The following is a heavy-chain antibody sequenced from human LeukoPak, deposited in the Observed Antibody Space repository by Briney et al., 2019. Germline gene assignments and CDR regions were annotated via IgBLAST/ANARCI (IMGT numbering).Heavy chain of an antibody. CDR3: ARRHKYGDYATFDI. CDR2: NYQSGSN. Sequence: SETLSLTCSVSGYSISSRDYWAWIRQPPGKGLEWIGSNYQSGSNYNNSSLKSRVTILVDTSKNQSSLRLSSVTAADTAVYYCARRHKYGDYATFDIWDQGTMVTVSS. J-gene: IGHJ3*02. V-gene: IGHV4-38-2*02. D-gene: IGHD4-17*01. CDR1: GYSISSRDY.